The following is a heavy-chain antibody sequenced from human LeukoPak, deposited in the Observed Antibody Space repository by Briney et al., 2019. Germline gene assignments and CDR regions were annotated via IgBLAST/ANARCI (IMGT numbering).Heavy chain of an antibody. CDR2: ISNSDDST. D-gene: IGHD1-14*01. V-gene: IGHV3-23*01. Sequence: GGSLRLSCAASGFTFSSYWMSWVRQAPGKGLEWVSTISNSDDSTYYADSVKGRFTISRDNSENTLFLRMNSLRAEDTGVYYCAKATGYLLWGQGTLVIVSS. J-gene: IGHJ4*02. CDR3: AKATGYLL. CDR1: GFTFSSYW.